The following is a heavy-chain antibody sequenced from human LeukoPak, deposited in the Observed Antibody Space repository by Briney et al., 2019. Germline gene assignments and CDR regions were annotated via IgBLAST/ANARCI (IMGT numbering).Heavy chain of an antibody. D-gene: IGHD3-22*01. J-gene: IGHJ4*02. CDR2: INSDSNYI. V-gene: IGHV3-21*01. Sequence: GGSLRLSCAASGFPFSCYSMKWVRQAPGKGVEWVSCINSDSNYIFYAASVKGRFTITRDNASNSRYLQMNSLRAEDTAVYYCARDTYYSDSSGYNLDSWGQGTLVTVSS. CDR3: ARDTYYSDSSGYNLDS. CDR1: GFPFSCYS.